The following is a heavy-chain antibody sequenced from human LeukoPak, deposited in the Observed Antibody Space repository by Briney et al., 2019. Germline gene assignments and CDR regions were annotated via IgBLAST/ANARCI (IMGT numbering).Heavy chain of an antibody. V-gene: IGHV4-38-2*02. CDR1: GYSISSGYY. CDR3: ARDGYSGNDGL. CDR2: IYHSGNN. Sequence: PSETLSLTCTVSGYSISSGYYWGWIRQPPGKGLEWIASIYHSGNNCYNPSLKSRVTISVDTSKNQISLKLSSVTAADTAVYYCARDGYSGNDGLWGQGTLVTVSS. D-gene: IGHD5-12*01. J-gene: IGHJ4*02.